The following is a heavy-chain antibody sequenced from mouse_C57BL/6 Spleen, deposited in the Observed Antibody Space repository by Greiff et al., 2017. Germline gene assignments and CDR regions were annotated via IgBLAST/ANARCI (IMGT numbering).Heavy chain of an antibody. CDR1: GYTFTDYY. CDR3: ARYLITTVVASDY. CDR2: INPNNGGT. J-gene: IGHJ2*01. D-gene: IGHD1-1*01. Sequence: EVQLQQSGPELVKPGASVKISCKASGYTFTDYYMNWVKQSPGKSLEWIGDINPNNGGTSYNQKFKGKATLTVDKSSSTAYMELRSLTSEDSAVYYCARYLITTVVASDYWGQGTTLTVAS. V-gene: IGHV1-26*01.